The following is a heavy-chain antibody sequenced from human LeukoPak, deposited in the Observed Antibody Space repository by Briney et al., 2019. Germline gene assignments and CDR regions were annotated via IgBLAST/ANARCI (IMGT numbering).Heavy chain of an antibody. D-gene: IGHD3-22*01. V-gene: IGHV3-21*01. Sequence: GGSLRLSCAASGFTFSSYSMNWVCQAPGKGLEWVSSISSSSSYIYYADSVKGRFTISRDNAKNSLYLQMNSLRAEDTAVYYCARAEYYYDSSGYYFVYWGQGTLVTVSS. CDR1: GFTFSSYS. J-gene: IGHJ4*02. CDR3: ARAEYYYDSSGYYFVY. CDR2: ISSSSSYI.